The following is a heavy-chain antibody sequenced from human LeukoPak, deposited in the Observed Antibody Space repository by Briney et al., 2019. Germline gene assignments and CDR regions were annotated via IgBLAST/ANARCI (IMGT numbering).Heavy chain of an antibody. CDR2: IYYSGST. CDR1: GGSISSSSYY. J-gene: IGHJ3*02. Sequence: PSETLSLTCTVSGGSISSSSYYWGWIRQPPGKGLEWIASIYYSGSTYYNPSLKSRVTISVDTSKNHLSLILSSVTAADTAVYYCAPGGYIGYGHAFDIWGQGTMVTGSS. D-gene: IGHD5-12*01. CDR3: APGGYIGYGHAFDI. V-gene: IGHV4-39*07.